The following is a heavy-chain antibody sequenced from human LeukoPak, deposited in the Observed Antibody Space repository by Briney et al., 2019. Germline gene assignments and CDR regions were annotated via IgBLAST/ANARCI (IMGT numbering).Heavy chain of an antibody. J-gene: IGHJ4*02. D-gene: IGHD2-15*01. CDR3: ATHPPKLCTGGSCSDY. Sequence: SETLSLTCTVSGGSISSYSWSWIRQPPGKGLEWIGYIYYSGSTNYNPSLKSRVTISIDTSKNQFSLKLSSVTAADTAVYYCATHPPKLCTGGSCSDYWGQGTLITVSS. CDR1: GGSISSYS. CDR2: IYYSGST. V-gene: IGHV4-59*01.